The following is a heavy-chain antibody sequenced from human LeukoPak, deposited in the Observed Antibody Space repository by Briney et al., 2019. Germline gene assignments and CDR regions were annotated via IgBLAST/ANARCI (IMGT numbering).Heavy chain of an antibody. V-gene: IGHV4-59*01. Sequence: SETLSLTCTVSGGSISSYYWSWIRQPPGKGLEWIGYIYYSGSTNYNPSLKSRVTISVDTSKNQFSLKLSPVTAADTAVYYCARGVRYFDWLLPYYFDYWGQGTLVTVSS. D-gene: IGHD3-9*01. CDR1: GGSISSYY. J-gene: IGHJ4*02. CDR2: IYYSGST. CDR3: ARGVRYFDWLLPYYFDY.